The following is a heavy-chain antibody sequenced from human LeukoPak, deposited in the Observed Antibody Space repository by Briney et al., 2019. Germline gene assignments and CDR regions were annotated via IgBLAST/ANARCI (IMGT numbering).Heavy chain of an antibody. CDR3: ARHIAARLASGYYYYMDV. Sequence: PSETLSLTCTVPGGSISSYYWNWIRQPAGKGLEWIGHIYTSGSTNYNPSLKSRVTMSLDTSKNQFSLKLSSVTAADTAVYYCARHIAARLASGYYYYMDVWGKGTTVTVSS. V-gene: IGHV4-4*07. CDR2: IYTSGST. CDR1: GGSISSYY. D-gene: IGHD6-6*01. J-gene: IGHJ6*03.